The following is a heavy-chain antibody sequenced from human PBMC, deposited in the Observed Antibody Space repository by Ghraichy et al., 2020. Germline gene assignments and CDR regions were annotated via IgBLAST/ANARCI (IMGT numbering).Heavy chain of an antibody. D-gene: IGHD3-10*01. CDR2: INSDGSST. CDR3: ARGYGSGYYFDY. V-gene: IGHV3-74*01. J-gene: IGHJ4*02. CDR1: GFTFSSYW. Sequence: GGSLRLSCAASGFTFSSYWMHWVRQAPGKGLVWVSRINSDGSSTSYADSVKGRFTISRDNAKNTLYLQMNSLRDEDTAVYYCARGYGSGYYFDYWGQGTLVTVSS.